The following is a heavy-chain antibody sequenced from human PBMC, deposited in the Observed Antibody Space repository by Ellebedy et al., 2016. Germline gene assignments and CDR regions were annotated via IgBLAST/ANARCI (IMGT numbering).Heavy chain of an antibody. J-gene: IGHJ4*02. V-gene: IGHV3-11*05. CDR3: ARDPAKGTSGWYY. D-gene: IGHD6-19*01. CDR1: GFTFGDYY. Sequence: GESLKISCAASGFTFGDYYMTWIRQSSGKGLEWLSYISGTSADTDYADSVGGRFTISRDNSKSTLYLQVDSLRAEDTAVYYCARDPAKGTSGWYYWGQGTLVTVSS. CDR2: ISGTSADT.